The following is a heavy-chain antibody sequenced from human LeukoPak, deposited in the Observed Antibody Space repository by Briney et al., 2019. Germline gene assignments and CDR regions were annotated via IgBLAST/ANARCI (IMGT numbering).Heavy chain of an antibody. Sequence: PSETLSLTCTVSGGSISSYYWSWIRQPPGKGLEWIGYIYYSGSTNYNPSLKSRVTISVDTSKNQFSLKLSSVTAADTAVYYCARTCSGGSCSGYYYYYGMDVWGQGTTVTVSS. CDR2: IYYSGST. J-gene: IGHJ6*02. D-gene: IGHD2-15*01. CDR3: ARTCSGGSCSGYYYYYGMDV. V-gene: IGHV4-59*12. CDR1: GGSISSYY.